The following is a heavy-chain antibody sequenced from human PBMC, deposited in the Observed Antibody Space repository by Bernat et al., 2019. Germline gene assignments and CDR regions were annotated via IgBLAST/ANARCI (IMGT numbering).Heavy chain of an antibody. V-gene: IGHV1-24*01. J-gene: IGHJ4*02. CDR3: ATELFDCSGGSCYSEGGY. CDR1: GYTLTELS. Sequence: QVQLVQSGAEVKKPGASVKVSCKVSGYTLTELSMHWVRQAPGKGLEWMGGFDPEDGETIYAQKFQGRVTMPEDTSTDTAYMELSSLGSEDTAVYYCATELFDCSGGSCYSEGGYWGQGTLVTVSS. CDR2: FDPEDGET. D-gene: IGHD2-15*01.